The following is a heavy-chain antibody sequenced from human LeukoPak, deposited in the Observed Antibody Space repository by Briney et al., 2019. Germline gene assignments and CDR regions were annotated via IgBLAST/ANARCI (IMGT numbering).Heavy chain of an antibody. Sequence: ASVKVSCKPSGYTFTSYAISWLRQAPGQGLEWMGWISTYSGNTNYAQKLQGRITMTIETSTSTAYMELRSLRSDDTAVYYCARGGSRVVTYGNFNYWGQGTLVTVSS. CDR3: ARGGSRVVTYGNFNY. CDR1: GYTFTSYA. CDR2: ISTYSGNT. V-gene: IGHV1-18*01. J-gene: IGHJ4*02. D-gene: IGHD2-21*02.